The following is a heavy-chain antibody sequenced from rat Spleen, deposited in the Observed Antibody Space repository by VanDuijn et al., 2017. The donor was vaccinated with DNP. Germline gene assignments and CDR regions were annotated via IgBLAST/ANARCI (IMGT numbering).Heavy chain of an antibody. CDR3: VRWSSSHWYFDF. CDR2: ISYDGGNT. CDR1: GFTFSDYY. D-gene: IGHD1-2*01. Sequence: EVQLVESGGDLVQPGRSLKLSCAASGFTFSDYYMAWVRQAPTKGLEWVAYISYDGGNTNYGDSVKGRFTISRDNAKSTLYLQMNRLRSEDTATYHCVRWSSSHWYFDFWGPGTMVTVSS. J-gene: IGHJ1*01. V-gene: IGHV5-22*01.